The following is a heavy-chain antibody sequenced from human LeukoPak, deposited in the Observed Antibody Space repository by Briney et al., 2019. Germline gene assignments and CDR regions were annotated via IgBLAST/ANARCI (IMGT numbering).Heavy chain of an antibody. Sequence: GESLKISCKGSGYTFTIYWIGWVRQMPGKGLEWMGIIYPDDSDTRYSRSFQGQVTISADKSINPAYLQWSSLKASDTAMYYCARLDYGANLRGDAFDIWGQGTMVTVSS. V-gene: IGHV5-51*01. J-gene: IGHJ3*02. CDR2: IYPDDSDT. CDR3: ARLDYGANLRGDAFDI. CDR1: GYTFTIYW. D-gene: IGHD4/OR15-4a*01.